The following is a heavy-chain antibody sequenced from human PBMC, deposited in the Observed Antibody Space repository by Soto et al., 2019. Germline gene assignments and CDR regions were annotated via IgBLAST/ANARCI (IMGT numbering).Heavy chain of an antibody. CDR2: VYYSGST. J-gene: IGHJ4*02. V-gene: IGHV4-39*01. D-gene: IGHD6-19*01. Sequence: QLQLQESGPGLVKPSETLSLTCTLSGGSVSSSSYYWGWIRQPPGKGLEWIGRVYYSGSTYYNPSLKTRATISANTPNNQFSPKLSSGTAADTTVYYCARHAVHSSGFIDYWGQGTRVTVSS. CDR3: ARHAVHSSGFIDY. CDR1: GGSVSSSSYY.